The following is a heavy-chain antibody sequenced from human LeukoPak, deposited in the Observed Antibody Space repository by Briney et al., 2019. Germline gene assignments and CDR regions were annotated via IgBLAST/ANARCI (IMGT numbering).Heavy chain of an antibody. J-gene: IGHJ4*02. CDR1: GGSINSGSYY. CDR2: IYTTGTT. D-gene: IGHD3-9*01. CDR3: ARERDNFDRYPDS. Sequence: SETLSLTCTVSGGSINSGSYYWTWLRQPAEKELQWFGRIYTTGTTSYNPSLERRVTISVDTSKKQCSLKMSSVTAADTAVYYCARERDNFDRYPDSWGQGTLVTVST. V-gene: IGHV4-61*02.